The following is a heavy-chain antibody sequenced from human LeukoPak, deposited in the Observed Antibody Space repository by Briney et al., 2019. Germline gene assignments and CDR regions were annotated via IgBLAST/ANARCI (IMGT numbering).Heavy chain of an antibody. D-gene: IGHD3-22*01. Sequence: GGSLRLSCAASGFTFSSYAMSRVRQAPGKGLEWVSAISGSGGSTYYADSVKGRFTISRDNSKNTLYLQMNSLRAEDTAVYYCAKRNYYDSSGYYDYWGQGTLVTVSS. CDR1: GFTFSSYA. J-gene: IGHJ4*02. CDR2: ISGSGGST. V-gene: IGHV3-23*01. CDR3: AKRNYYDSSGYYDY.